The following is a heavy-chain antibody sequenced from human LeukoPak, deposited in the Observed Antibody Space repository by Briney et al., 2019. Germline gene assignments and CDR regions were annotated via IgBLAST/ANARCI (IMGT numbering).Heavy chain of an antibody. CDR1: GGSISSYY. V-gene: IGHV4-59*01. CDR2: IYYSGST. J-gene: IGHJ3*02. D-gene: IGHD5-24*01. CDR3: AGRLWRRDGYNLSAFDI. Sequence: PSETLSLTCTVSGGSISSYYWNRIRQPPGKGLEWIGYIYYSGSTNYNPSLKSRVTISVDTSKNQFSLKLSSVTAADTAVYYCAGRLWRRDGYNLSAFDIWGQGTMATVSS.